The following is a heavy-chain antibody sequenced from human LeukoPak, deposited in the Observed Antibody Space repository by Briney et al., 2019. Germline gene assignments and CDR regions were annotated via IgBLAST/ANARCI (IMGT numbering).Heavy chain of an antibody. Sequence: ASVKVSCKASGYTFTGYYMHWVRQASGQGLEWMGWINPNSGGTNYAQKFQGRVTMTRDTSISTAYMELSRLRSDDTAVYYCARDYYDFWSGYYVYSDYWGQGTLVTVSS. CDR1: GYTFTGYY. CDR3: ARDYYDFWSGYYVYSDY. V-gene: IGHV1-2*02. J-gene: IGHJ4*02. D-gene: IGHD3-3*01. CDR2: INPNSGGT.